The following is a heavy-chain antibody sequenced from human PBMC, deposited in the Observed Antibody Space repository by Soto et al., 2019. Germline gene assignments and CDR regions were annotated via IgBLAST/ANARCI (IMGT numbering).Heavy chain of an antibody. D-gene: IGHD4-17*01. V-gene: IGHV3-48*03. Sequence: GGSLRLSCAVSGFFFSRYEINWVRQAPGKGLEWVSYISGSGTTIYYADSVRGRFTISRDNAKNSLYLQMNSLRADDTAIYYCARGHPYEWHYGTLDYWGQGTLVTVSS. CDR1: GFFFSRYE. J-gene: IGHJ4*02. CDR3: ARGHPYEWHYGTLDY. CDR2: ISGSGTTI.